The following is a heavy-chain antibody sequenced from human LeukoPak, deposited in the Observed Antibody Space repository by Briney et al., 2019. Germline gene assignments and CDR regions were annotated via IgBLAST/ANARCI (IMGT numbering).Heavy chain of an antibody. D-gene: IGHD6-19*01. CDR3: ASTSGWYEPIDY. CDR2: IWYDGSNK. CDR1: GFTFRSYG. Sequence: GRSLRLSCAASGFTFRSYGMHWVRQAPGKGLEWVAVIWYDGSNKYYADSVKGRFTISRDNSKNTLYLQMNSLRAEDTAVYYCASTSGWYEPIDYWGQGTLVTVSS. V-gene: IGHV3-33*01. J-gene: IGHJ4*02.